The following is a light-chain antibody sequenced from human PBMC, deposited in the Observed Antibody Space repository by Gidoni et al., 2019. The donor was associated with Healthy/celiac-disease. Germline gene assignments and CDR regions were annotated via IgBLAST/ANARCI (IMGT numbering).Light chain of an antibody. V-gene: IGKV3-15*01. CDR1: QSVSSN. CDR3: QQYSREKT. J-gene: IGKJ1*01. CDR2: GAS. Sequence: EIVMTQSPATLSVSPGERATLSCRASQSVSSNLAWYQQKPGQAPRLLIYGASTRATGIPARFSGSGSGTEFTLTISSLQSEDFAVYYCQQYSREKTFXQXTKVEIK.